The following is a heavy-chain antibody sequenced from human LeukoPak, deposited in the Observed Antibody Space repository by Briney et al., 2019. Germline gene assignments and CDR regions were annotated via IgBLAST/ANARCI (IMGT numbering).Heavy chain of an antibody. CDR1: GFTFSNYW. CDR3: AKATSPVHSRNWFDS. CDR2: ISYDGSNK. Sequence: GGSLRLSCAASGFTFSNYWMSWVRQAPGKGLEWVAVISYDGSNKYYADSVKGRFTISRDNSKNTVNVQMNSLTAEDTAVYYCAKATSPVHSRNWFDSWGQGTLVTVSS. J-gene: IGHJ5*01. V-gene: IGHV3-30*18. D-gene: IGHD6-13*01.